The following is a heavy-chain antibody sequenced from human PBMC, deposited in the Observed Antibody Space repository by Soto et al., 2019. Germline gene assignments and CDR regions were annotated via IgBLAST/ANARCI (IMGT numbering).Heavy chain of an antibody. J-gene: IGHJ6*02. CDR1: GYTFSGYF. V-gene: IGHV1-2*03. CDR3: ARADCSSASCYTDYYYGMDV. D-gene: IGHD2-2*02. CDR2: INPNSGGT. Sequence: VASVKVSCKASGYTFSGYFMHWVQQAPGQGLEWMGWINPNSGGTNFAQKFQGRVTMTRDTSISTAYMELSRLRSDDTAVYYCARADCSSASCYTDYYYGMDVWGQGTTVTVSS.